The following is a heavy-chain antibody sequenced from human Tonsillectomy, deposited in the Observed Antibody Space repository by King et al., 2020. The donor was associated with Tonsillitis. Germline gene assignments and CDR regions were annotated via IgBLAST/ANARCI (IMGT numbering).Heavy chain of an antibody. J-gene: IGHJ3*02. Sequence: VQLVESGAEVKKPGASVKVSCKASGYTFTSYGFSWVRQAPGQGLEYMGWISANNGDTNYAQKFQGRVTMTTDTSTSTLYMELRSLRSDATAVYFCARKPTGSPFDIWGQGTILTVSS. CDR1: GYTFTSYG. V-gene: IGHV1-18*04. D-gene: IGHD1-26*01. CDR2: ISANNGDT. CDR3: ARKPTGSPFDI.